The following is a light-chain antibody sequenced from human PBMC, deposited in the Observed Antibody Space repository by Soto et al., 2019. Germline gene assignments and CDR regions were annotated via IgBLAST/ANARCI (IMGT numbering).Light chain of an antibody. CDR3: FSHRRGDSHV. V-gene: IGLV2-14*01. CDR1: SRDVGGYNY. Sequence: QSVLTQPASVSGSPGQSTTISCTGTSRDVGGYNYVSWYQQYPGKAPKLMIYGVTNRPSGVSNRFSGSKTGNTASLTISGLQAEDEAYYYCFSHRRGDSHVFGTGTKVTVL. CDR2: GVT. J-gene: IGLJ1*01.